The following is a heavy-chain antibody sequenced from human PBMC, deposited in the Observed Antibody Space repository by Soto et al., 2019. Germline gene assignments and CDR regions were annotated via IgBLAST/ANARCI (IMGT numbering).Heavy chain of an antibody. CDR1: GFTFRKFW. D-gene: IGHD2-8*01. V-gene: IGHV3-74*01. Sequence: EVQLVQSGGGLAQPGKSLRLSCAASGFTFRKFWMHWVRQVPGKGPVWVSYISSDGTTTDYADSVKGRFTISRDNAKDTLYLQMDSLRAEDPAVYYCAIQDCTNDVCLEAAVTVGGALESWGQGTLGTVSS. CDR2: ISSDGTTT. J-gene: IGHJ1*01. CDR3: AIQDCTNDVCLEAAVTVGGALES.